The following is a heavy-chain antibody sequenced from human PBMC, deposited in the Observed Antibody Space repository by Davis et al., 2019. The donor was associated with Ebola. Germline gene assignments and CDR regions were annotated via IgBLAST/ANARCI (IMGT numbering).Heavy chain of an antibody. CDR2: ISSSGSTI. V-gene: IGHV3-11*01. CDR3: ARGIIQQWLVLSYGMDV. D-gene: IGHD6-19*01. CDR1: GFTVSSSY. J-gene: IGHJ6*04. Sequence: GGSLRLSCAASGFTVSSSYMSWIRQAPGKGLEWVSYISSSGSTIYYADSVKGRFTISRDNAKNSLYLQMNSLRAEDTAVYYCARGIIQQWLVLSYGMDVWGKGTTVTVSS.